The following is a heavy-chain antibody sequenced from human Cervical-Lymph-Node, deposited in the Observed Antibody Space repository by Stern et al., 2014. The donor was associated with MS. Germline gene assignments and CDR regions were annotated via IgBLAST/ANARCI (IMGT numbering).Heavy chain of an antibody. D-gene: IGHD2-15*01. V-gene: IGHV3-30-3*01. CDR1: GFIFSNYA. CDR3: GRDTCRGGGCYFRY. J-gene: IGHJ4*02. Sequence: QMQLVESGGGVVQPGRTLRLSCAASGFIFSNYAMHWVRQAPGQGLDWVSIVSNEGSKHFYADSVKGRFTISRDNANNTLYLQMNSLRPEDTAVYYCGRDTCRGGGCYFRYWGQGILITVSS. CDR2: VSNEGSKH.